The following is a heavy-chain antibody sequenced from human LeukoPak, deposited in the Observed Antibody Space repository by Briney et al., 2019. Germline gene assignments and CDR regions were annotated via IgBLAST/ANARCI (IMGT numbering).Heavy chain of an antibody. V-gene: IGHV1-3*01. Sequence: ASVKVSCKASGYTFTNYAMHWVRQAPGQRLEWMGWINVGNGNTKYSQKFQGRVTITRDTSATTVYMELSSLRSEDTAVYSCARLRYLDWSIDFWGQGTLVTVSS. D-gene: IGHD3-9*01. CDR3: ARLRYLDWSIDF. CDR2: INVGNGNT. J-gene: IGHJ4*02. CDR1: GYTFTNYA.